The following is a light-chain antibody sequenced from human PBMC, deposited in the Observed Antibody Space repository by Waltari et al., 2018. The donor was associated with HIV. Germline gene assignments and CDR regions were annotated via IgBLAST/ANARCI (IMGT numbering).Light chain of an antibody. V-gene: IGLV3-19*01. J-gene: IGLJ1*01. CDR3: KTRDRSGNLYI. CDR2: GKN. CDR1: KLRTYY. Sequence: SSELTQDPTVSVALGQTVKITCNGDKLRTYYASWYQQKPGQAPVLVSYGKNKRPSEISDRFSSSASRNTASLTITGAQAEDEADYYCKTRDRSGNLYIFGTGTTVTVL.